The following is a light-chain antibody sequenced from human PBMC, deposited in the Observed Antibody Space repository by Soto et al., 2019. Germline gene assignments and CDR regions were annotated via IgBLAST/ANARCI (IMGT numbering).Light chain of an antibody. J-gene: IGKJ4*01. CDR2: GAS. V-gene: IGKV3-15*01. CDR3: QQYNHRSPLT. CDR1: QSVRNN. Sequence: EIVLTQSPGTLSLSPGERATPSCRAIQSVRNNYVAWYQQKPGQATRLLIYGASTRATRIPARFSGSGSGTEFTLTISSRQSEDFAVYYYQQYNHRSPLTFGGGTKVDIK.